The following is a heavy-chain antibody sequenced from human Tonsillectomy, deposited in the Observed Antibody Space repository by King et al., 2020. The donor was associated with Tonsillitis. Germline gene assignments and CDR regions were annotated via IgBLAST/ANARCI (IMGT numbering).Heavy chain of an antibody. CDR3: VKGRGGYTDYLRFDY. CDR1: GFIFSNYA. Sequence: VQLVESGGGLVRPGESLRLSCSASGFIFSNYAMHWVRQAPGKGLEIVSGISSKGGTTYYADSVKARFTISRDDSKNTLYLQMSSLRTDETAVYYCVKGRGGYTDYLRFDYWGQGTLVTVSS. J-gene: IGHJ4*02. CDR2: ISSKGGTT. D-gene: IGHD5-12*01. V-gene: IGHV3-64D*06.